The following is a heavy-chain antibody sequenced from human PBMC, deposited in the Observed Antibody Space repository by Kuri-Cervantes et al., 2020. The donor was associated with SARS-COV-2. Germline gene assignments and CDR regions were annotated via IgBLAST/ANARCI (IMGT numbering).Heavy chain of an antibody. Sequence: SETLSLTCPVSGGSISSHYWSWIRQPPGKGLEWIGYIYYSGSTNYNPSLKSRVTISVDTSKNQFSLKLSSVTAADTAVYYCARGDGYNHGSLDYWGQGTLVTVSS. J-gene: IGHJ4*02. CDR2: IYYSGST. V-gene: IGHV4-59*11. CDR3: ARGDGYNHGSLDY. CDR1: GGSISSHY. D-gene: IGHD5-24*01.